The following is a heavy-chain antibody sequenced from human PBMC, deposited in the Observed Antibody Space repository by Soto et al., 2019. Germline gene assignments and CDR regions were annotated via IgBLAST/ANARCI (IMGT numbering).Heavy chain of an antibody. CDR1: GFTFSSYS. CDR3: ARVLMRAKIADRNYYYYGMDV. V-gene: IGHV3-21*01. J-gene: IGHJ6*02. D-gene: IGHD6-6*01. CDR2: ISSSSSYI. Sequence: RRLSCAASGFTFSSYSMNWVRQAPGKGLEWVSSISSSSSYIYYADSVKGRFTISRDNAKNSLYLQMNSLRAEDTAVYYCARVLMRAKIADRNYYYYGMDVWGQGTRVTVSS.